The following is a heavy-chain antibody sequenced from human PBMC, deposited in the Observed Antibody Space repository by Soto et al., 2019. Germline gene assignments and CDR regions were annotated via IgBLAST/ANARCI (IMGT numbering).Heavy chain of an antibody. CDR1: GLRFNSYG. CDR2: ISGSGDTR. Sequence: GWSLRLSCEGCGLRFNSYGMSWVRPPPGKGLEWVSAISGSGDTRQYGDSVRGGFTVCRDNSKNTLYLQMDSLRGEDSAVYYFAKDPPNSETYELYHYHGIDGWRQGTTVTVSS. J-gene: IGHJ6*02. D-gene: IGHD3-10*01. CDR3: AKDPPNSETYELYHYHGIDG. V-gene: IGHV3-23*01.